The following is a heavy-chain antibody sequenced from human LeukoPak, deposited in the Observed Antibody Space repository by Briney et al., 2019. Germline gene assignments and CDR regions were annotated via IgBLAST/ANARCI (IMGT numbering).Heavy chain of an antibody. J-gene: IGHJ4*02. CDR3: AKGYCSSTSCYTDY. V-gene: IGHV3-9*01. Sequence: GGSLRLSCAASGFTFDDYAMPWVRQAPGKGLEWVSGISWNSGSIGYADSVKGRFTISRDNAKNSLYLQMNSLRAEDTALYYCAKGYCSSTSCYTDYWGQGTLVTVSS. CDR2: ISWNSGSI. D-gene: IGHD2-2*02. CDR1: GFTFDDYA.